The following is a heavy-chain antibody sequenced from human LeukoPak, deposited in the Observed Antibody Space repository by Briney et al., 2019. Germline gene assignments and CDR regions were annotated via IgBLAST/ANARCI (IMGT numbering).Heavy chain of an antibody. CDR3: ARGIVGATTGD. Sequence: AASVKVSCKASGYTFTGYYMHWVRQAPGQGLEWMGGINPNSGGTNYAQKFQGRVTMTRDTPIGTAYMELSRLRSDDTAVYYCARGIVGATTGDWGQGTLVTVSS. J-gene: IGHJ4*02. V-gene: IGHV1-2*02. CDR1: GYTFTGYY. CDR2: INPNSGGT. D-gene: IGHD1-26*01.